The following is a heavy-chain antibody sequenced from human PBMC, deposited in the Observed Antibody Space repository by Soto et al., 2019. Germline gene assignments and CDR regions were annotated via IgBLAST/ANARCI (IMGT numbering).Heavy chain of an antibody. D-gene: IGHD6-19*01. CDR3: ARPKGSYSSGYYYFDY. V-gene: IGHV3-53*04. Sequence: GGSLRLSCAASGFTVSSNYMSWVRQAPGKGLEWVSVIYSGGSTYYADSVKGRFTISRHNSKNTLYLQMNSLRAEDTAVYYCARPKGSYSSGYYYFDYWGQGTLVTVSS. CDR2: IYSGGST. J-gene: IGHJ4*02. CDR1: GFTVSSNY.